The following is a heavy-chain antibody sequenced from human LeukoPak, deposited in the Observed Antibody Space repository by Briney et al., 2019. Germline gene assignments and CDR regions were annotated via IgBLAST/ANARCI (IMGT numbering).Heavy chain of an antibody. Sequence: GGSLTLSCAASGFTFSSYWMSWVRQAAGKGLEWVANIKKDGSEKYYADSVKGRFTISRDNAKNSLYLQMNSLRAEDTAVYYCARGEGGSFHFDYWGQGTLVTVSS. CDR3: ARGEGGSFHFDY. D-gene: IGHD1-26*01. CDR1: GFTFSSYW. V-gene: IGHV3-7*01. J-gene: IGHJ4*02. CDR2: IKKDGSEK.